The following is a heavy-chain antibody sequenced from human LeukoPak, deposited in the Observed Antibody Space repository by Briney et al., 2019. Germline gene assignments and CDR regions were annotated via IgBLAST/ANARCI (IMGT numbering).Heavy chain of an antibody. CDR3: ARGPLGYDYFDY. Sequence: PSETLSLTCAVYGGSFSGYYWSWIRQPPGKGLEWIGEINHSGSTNYNPSLKSRVTISVDTSENQFSLKLSSVTAADTAVYYCARGPLGYDYFDYWGQGTLVTVSS. CDR1: GGSFSGYY. V-gene: IGHV4-34*01. D-gene: IGHD5-18*01. J-gene: IGHJ4*02. CDR2: INHSGST.